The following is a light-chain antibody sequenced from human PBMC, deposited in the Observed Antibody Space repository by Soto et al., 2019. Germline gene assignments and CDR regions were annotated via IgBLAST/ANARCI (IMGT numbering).Light chain of an antibody. CDR3: QQYYSTPLT. V-gene: IGKV4-1*01. Sequence: DIVMTQSPDSLAVSLGERATINCKSSQSILYSSNNKNYLTWYQQKPGKPPKMLFYWASTRESGVPDRFSGSGSGTDFTLTISSLQAEDVAVYYCQQYYSTPLTLGGGTKVEIK. J-gene: IGKJ4*01. CDR1: QSILYSSNNKNY. CDR2: WAS.